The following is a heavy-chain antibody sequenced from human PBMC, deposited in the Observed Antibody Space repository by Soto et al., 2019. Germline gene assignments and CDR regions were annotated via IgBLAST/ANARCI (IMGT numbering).Heavy chain of an antibody. CDR3: ARVIAARTHYYYGMDV. D-gene: IGHD6-6*01. J-gene: IGHJ6*02. CDR2: ISYDGSNK. V-gene: IGHV3-30-3*01. CDR1: GFTFSSYA. Sequence: QVQLVESGGGVVQPGRSLRLSCAASGFTFSSYAMHWVRQAPGKGLEWVAVISYDGSNKYYADSVKGRFTISRDNSKNTLYLQMNSLRAEDTAVYYCARVIAARTHYYYGMDVWGQGTTVTVSS.